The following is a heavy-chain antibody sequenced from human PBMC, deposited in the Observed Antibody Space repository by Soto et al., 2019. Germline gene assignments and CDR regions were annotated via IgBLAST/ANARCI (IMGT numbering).Heavy chain of an antibody. CDR3: ARDQQRYSNLYDYYGMDV. CDR1: GDIFTNYA. Sequence: QVQLVQSGAEVKKPGSSLKVSCKAYGDIFTNYAISWVRQAPGHGLEWMGGIIPIFGTTDYAQKFQGRVTITADESTYTAYMELSSLRSEDTAVYDCARDQQRYSNLYDYYGMDVWGPGNTVIVS. J-gene: IGHJ6*02. V-gene: IGHV1-69*01. CDR2: IIPIFGTT. D-gene: IGHD4-4*01.